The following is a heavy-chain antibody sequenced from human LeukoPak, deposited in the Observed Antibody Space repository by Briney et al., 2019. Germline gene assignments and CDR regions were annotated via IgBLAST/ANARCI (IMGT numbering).Heavy chain of an antibody. J-gene: IGHJ6*03. V-gene: IGHV1-8*01. Sequence: GASVKVSCKVSGYSFTNFDINWVRQATGQGLEWMGWMNPNSGNKGYAQKLQGRVTMTMNTSITTAYMELSSLRSEDTAVYYCARDPQWRGDYYYIDVWGRGTTVTVSS. CDR1: GYSFTNFD. CDR2: MNPNSGNK. D-gene: IGHD6-19*01. CDR3: ARDPQWRGDYYYIDV.